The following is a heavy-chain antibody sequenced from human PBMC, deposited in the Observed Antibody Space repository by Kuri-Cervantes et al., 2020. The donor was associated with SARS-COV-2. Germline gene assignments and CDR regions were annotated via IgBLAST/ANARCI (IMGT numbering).Heavy chain of an antibody. CDR1: GGSLSGSY. J-gene: IGHJ4*02. CDR3: ARVGYSSGVDEYYFDY. Sequence: ESLKISCAIYGGSLSGSYWSWIRQSPGKRLEWIGEVNHNGGANYNPSLRSRVTISVDTSKKHFSLRLSSVTAADTAVYYCARVGYSSGVDEYYFDYWGQGTLVTVSS. CDR2: VNHNGGA. V-gene: IGHV4-34*01. D-gene: IGHD4-11*01.